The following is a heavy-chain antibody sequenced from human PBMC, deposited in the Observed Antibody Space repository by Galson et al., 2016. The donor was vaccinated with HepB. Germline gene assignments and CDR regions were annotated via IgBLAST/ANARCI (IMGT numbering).Heavy chain of an antibody. D-gene: IGHD2-21*02. Sequence: SLRLSCAASGFTFSSYAIHWVRQAPGKGMEWVAAISYHATNKYYGDSVKGRFTVSRDNSKKTLYLQMNNLGAEDTAVYYCAKERCGGDCYWYLDLWGRGTLVTVSS. CDR3: AKERCGGDCYWYLDL. CDR1: GFTFSSYA. J-gene: IGHJ2*01. CDR2: ISYHATNK. V-gene: IGHV3-30-3*01.